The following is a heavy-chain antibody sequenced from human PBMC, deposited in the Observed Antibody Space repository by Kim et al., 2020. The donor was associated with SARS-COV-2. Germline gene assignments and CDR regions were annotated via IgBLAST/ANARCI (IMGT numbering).Heavy chain of an antibody. J-gene: IGHJ6*02. D-gene: IGHD3-10*01. CDR3: AKEGGSGSVAYYGMDV. V-gene: IGHV3-9*01. Sequence: GGSLRLSCAASGFTFDDYAMHWVRQAPGKGLEWVSGISWNSGSIGYADSVKGRFTISRDNAKNSLYLQMNSLRAEDTALYYCAKEGGSGSVAYYGMDVWGQGTTVTVSS. CDR1: GFTFDDYA. CDR2: ISWNSGSI.